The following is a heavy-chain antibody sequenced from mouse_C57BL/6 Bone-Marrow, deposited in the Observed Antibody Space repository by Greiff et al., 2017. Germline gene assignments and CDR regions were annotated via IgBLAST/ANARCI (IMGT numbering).Heavy chain of an antibody. Sequence: QVQLQQSGAELVRPGASVKLSCKASGYTFTDYYINWVKQRPGQGLEWIARIYPGSGNTYYNEKFKGKATLTAEKSSSTAYMQLSSLTSEDTAVYCCARGGASDYDGGGYYFDYWGQGTTLTVSS. J-gene: IGHJ2*01. V-gene: IGHV1-76*01. CDR1: GYTFTDYY. CDR2: IYPGSGNT. CDR3: ARGGASDYDGGGYYFDY. D-gene: IGHD2-4*01.